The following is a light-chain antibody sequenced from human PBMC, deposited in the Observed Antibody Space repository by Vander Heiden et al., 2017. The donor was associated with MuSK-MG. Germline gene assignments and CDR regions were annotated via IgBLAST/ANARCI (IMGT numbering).Light chain of an antibody. CDR3: QQDGSSPLT. V-gene: IGKV3-20*01. CDR2: GAS. CDR1: QRVSSSY. J-gene: IGKJ4*01. Sequence: ENVLTKSPGTLSLSPGDRDTLSCRASQRVSSSYLAWYQQTPGQAPRLLIYGASSRATGIPDRFSGSGSGTDFTLTISRLEPEDFAVYYCQQDGSSPLTFGGGTQVEIK.